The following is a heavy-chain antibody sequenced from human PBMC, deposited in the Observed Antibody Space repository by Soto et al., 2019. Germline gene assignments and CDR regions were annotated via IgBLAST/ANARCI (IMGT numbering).Heavy chain of an antibody. Sequence: QVQLVQSGAEVKKPGSSVKVSCKASGGTFSSYTISWVRQAPGQGLEWMGRIIPILGIANYAQKFQGRVRITADKSTITASMALSSLSSEDTAVYYCARDRAVAQSWGQGTLVTVSS. V-gene: IGHV1-69*08. CDR3: ARDRAVAQS. J-gene: IGHJ4*02. CDR2: IIPILGIA. CDR1: GGTFSSYT. D-gene: IGHD5-12*01.